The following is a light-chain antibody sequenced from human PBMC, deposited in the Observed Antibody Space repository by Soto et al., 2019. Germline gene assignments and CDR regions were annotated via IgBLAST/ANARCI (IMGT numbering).Light chain of an antibody. CDR3: MQTLQSWT. J-gene: IGKJ1*01. V-gene: IGKV2-28*01. CDR1: QSLLHSNGYNY. Sequence: DIVMTQSPLSLPVTPGEPASISCRSSQSLLHSNGYNYLDWYLQKPGQSPQLLIYLGSNRASGAPERFSSSGAGTDFTLKISRVEAEDVGVYYCMQTLQSWTFGQGTKVEIK. CDR2: LGS.